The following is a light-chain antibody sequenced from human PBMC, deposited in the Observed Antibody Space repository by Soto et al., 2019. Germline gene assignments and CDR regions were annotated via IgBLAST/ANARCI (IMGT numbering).Light chain of an antibody. CDR2: GAS. Sequence: EIVMTQSPATLSVSPGERATISCRASQSVSSNLAWYQQKPGQAPRLLIYGASNRATRIPARFSGSGSGTEFTLTINSLESEDFAVYYCQQYNNWPRTFGQGTKVEIK. CDR1: QSVSSN. V-gene: IGKV3D-15*01. CDR3: QQYNNWPRT. J-gene: IGKJ1*01.